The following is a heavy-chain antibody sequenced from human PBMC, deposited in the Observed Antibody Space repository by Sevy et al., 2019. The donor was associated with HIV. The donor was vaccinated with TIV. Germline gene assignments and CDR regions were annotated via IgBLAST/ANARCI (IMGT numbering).Heavy chain of an antibody. D-gene: IGHD6-19*01. J-gene: IGHJ6*03. Sequence: GESLKISCKGSGYSFTSYWLGWVRQMPGKGLEWMGIIYPGDSDTRYSPSFQGQVTISADKSISTAYLQWSSLKASDTATYYCARHLAVAHSYYYIDVWGKGTTVTVSS. CDR3: ARHLAVAHSYYYIDV. V-gene: IGHV5-51*01. CDR2: IYPGDSDT. CDR1: GYSFTSYW.